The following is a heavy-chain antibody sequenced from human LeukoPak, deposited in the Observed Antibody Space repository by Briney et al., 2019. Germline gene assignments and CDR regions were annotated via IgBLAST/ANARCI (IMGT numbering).Heavy chain of an antibody. Sequence: GGSLRLSCAAPGFTFSDYEINWVRQAPGKGLEWVSCISTSGSTTYYADSVMGRFTISRDNAKNSLFLQMNTLTAEDTAVYYCARGALHVFDYWGQGTPVTVSS. J-gene: IGHJ4*02. CDR1: GFTFSDYE. CDR3: ARGALHVFDY. D-gene: IGHD3-10*02. V-gene: IGHV3-48*03. CDR2: ISTSGSTT.